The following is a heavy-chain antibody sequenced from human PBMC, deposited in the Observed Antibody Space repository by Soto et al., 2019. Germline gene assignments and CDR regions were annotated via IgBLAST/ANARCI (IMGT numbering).Heavy chain of an antibody. CDR3: ARDRGADALDI. J-gene: IGHJ3*02. CDR2: IKQDGSEK. V-gene: IGHV3-7*05. CDR1: GFLLSNYW. Sequence: EVQLVESGGGLVQPGGSLRLSCAASGFLLSNYWMSWVRQVPGRGLEWLAYIKQDGSEKYYVGSLKGRFIISRDNANNSLYLQMNSLRADDTAVYYCARDRGADALDIWGQGTMVTVSS. D-gene: IGHD3-10*01.